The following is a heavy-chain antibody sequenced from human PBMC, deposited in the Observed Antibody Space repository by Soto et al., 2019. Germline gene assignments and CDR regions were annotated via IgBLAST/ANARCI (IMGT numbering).Heavy chain of an antibody. CDR1: GITSTTYA. J-gene: IGHJ5*02. V-gene: IGHV1-3*04. CDR2: INTGNGNT. D-gene: IGHD5-12*01. Sequence: GASVKLSCKASGITSTTYAIHWVRQAPGQGLEWMGWINTGNGNTRYSQRFLGRVSLTTDTSASTASMDLSSLTSEDTAVYYCARAISGYVTWGQGTLVTVSS. CDR3: ARAISGYVT.